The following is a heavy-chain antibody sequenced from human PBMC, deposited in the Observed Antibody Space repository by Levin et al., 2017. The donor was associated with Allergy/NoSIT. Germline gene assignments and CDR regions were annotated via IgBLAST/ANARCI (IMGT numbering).Heavy chain of an antibody. CDR1: GYIFTGYY. Sequence: ASVKVSCKASGYIFTGYYMHWVRQAPGQGLEWMGWINPDTGDTNYAQKFQGRFTVTRDTSISTAYMELSRLRSDDTAIYYCARVIVGATAYGYWGQGTLLTVSS. J-gene: IGHJ4*02. V-gene: IGHV1-2*02. CDR3: ARVIVGATAYGY. D-gene: IGHD1-26*01. CDR2: INPDTGDT.